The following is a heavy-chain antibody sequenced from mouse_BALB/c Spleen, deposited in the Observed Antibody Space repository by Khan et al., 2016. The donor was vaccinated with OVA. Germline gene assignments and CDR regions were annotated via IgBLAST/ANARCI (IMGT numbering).Heavy chain of an antibody. CDR3: ARRGIYDIFAY. Sequence: VQLQESGAELAKPGASVKMSCKASGYTFTTYWMHWVKQRPGQGLDWIGYINPSTGYTEYNQKFKDKATLTADKSSSPAYMQLNSLTSEDSAVYYSARRGIYDIFAYWGQGTLVTVSA. J-gene: IGHJ3*01. CDR1: GYTFTTYW. D-gene: IGHD2-3*01. V-gene: IGHV1-7*01. CDR2: INPSTGYT.